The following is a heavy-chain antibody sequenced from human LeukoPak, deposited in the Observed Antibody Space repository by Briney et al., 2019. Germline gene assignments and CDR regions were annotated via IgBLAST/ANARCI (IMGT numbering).Heavy chain of an antibody. CDR1: GGTFSSYT. Sequence: ASVKVSCKASGGTFSSYTISWVRQAPGQGLEWMGRFIPILGIANYAQKFQGRVTITADKSTSTAYMELSSLRSEDTAVYYCAREGDVDTANPLWGQGTLVTVSS. CDR2: FIPILGIA. CDR3: AREGDVDTANPL. V-gene: IGHV1-69*02. J-gene: IGHJ4*02. D-gene: IGHD5-18*01.